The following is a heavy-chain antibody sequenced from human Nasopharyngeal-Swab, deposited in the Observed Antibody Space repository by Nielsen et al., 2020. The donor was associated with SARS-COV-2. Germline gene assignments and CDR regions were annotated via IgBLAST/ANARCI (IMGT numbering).Heavy chain of an antibody. J-gene: IGHJ5*02. D-gene: IGHD5-12*01. CDR3: ARRIWLRFSWFDP. CDR1: RGPISSSSYY. V-gene: IGHV4-39*01. Sequence: SETLPLTSTVSRGPISSSSYYWGWLRQPPGKGLEWIGSIYYSGSTYYNPSLKGRVTISVDTSKNQFSLKLSSVTAADTAVYYCARRIWLRFSWFDPWGQGTLVTVSS. CDR2: IYYSGST.